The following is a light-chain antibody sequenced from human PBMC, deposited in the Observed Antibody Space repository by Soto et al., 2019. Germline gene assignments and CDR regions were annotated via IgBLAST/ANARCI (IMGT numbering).Light chain of an antibody. CDR2: DAS. CDR3: QQYTGYSRT. CDR1: QSISSW. V-gene: IGKV1-5*01. J-gene: IGKJ1*01. Sequence: DIQMTQSPSAVSASVGDTVTITCRASQSISSWLAWYQQKPGKAPKLLIYDASSLESGVPSRFSGSGSGTEFTLTISTLQPDDFATYYCQQYTGYSRTFGQGTKVDIK.